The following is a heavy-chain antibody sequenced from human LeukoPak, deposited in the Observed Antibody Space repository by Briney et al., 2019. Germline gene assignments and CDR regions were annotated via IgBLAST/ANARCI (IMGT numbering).Heavy chain of an antibody. D-gene: IGHD3-22*01. CDR3: ASSQYYYDSSGYYYFSDY. V-gene: IGHV4-34*01. Sequence: SETLSLTCAVYGGSFSGYYWSWIRQPPGKGLEWIREINHSGSTNYNPSLKSRVTISVDTSKNQFSLKLSSVTAADTAVYYCASSQYYYDSSGYYYFSDYWGQGTLVTVSS. J-gene: IGHJ4*02. CDR2: INHSGST. CDR1: GGSFSGYY.